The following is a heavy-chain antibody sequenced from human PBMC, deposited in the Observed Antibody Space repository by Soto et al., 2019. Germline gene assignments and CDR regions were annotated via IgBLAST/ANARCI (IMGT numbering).Heavy chain of an antibody. V-gene: IGHV3-48*03. Sequence: GGSLRLSCAASGFTFSSYEMNWVRQAPGKGLEWVSYISSSGSTIYYADSVKGRFTISRDNAKNSLYLQMNSLRAEDTAVYYCASTPFNDRPIDYWGQGTLVTVSS. CDR3: ASTPFNDRPIDY. CDR2: ISSSGSTI. J-gene: IGHJ4*02. CDR1: GFTFSSYE. D-gene: IGHD1-1*01.